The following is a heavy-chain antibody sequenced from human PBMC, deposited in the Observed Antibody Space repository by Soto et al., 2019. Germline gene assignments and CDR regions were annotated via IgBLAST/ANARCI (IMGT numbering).Heavy chain of an antibody. J-gene: IGHJ3*02. CDR1: GGSGGSFSGYY. Sequence: PSETLSLTCAVYGGSGGSFSGYYWSWIRQPPGKGLEWIGYIYYSGSTNYNPSLKSRVTISVDTSKNQFSLKLSSVTAADTAVYYCASTYCGGDCNAFDIWGQGTMVTVSS. CDR3: ASTYCGGDCNAFDI. D-gene: IGHD2-21*02. CDR2: IYYSGST. V-gene: IGHV4-59*02.